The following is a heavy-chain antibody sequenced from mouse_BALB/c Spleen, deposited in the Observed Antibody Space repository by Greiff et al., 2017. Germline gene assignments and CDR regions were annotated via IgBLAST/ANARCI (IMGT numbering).Heavy chain of an antibody. CDR2: IWAGGST. J-gene: IGHJ2*01. D-gene: IGHD1-1*01. Sequence: VMLVESGPGLVAPSQSLSITCTVSGFSLTSYGVHWVRQPPGKGLEWLGVIWAGGSTNYNSALMSRLSISKDNSKSQVFLKMNSLQTDDTAMYYCARDSYNGSSYARYFDYWGQGTTLTVSS. CDR1: GFSLTSYG. V-gene: IGHV2-9*02. CDR3: ARDSYNGSSYARYFDY.